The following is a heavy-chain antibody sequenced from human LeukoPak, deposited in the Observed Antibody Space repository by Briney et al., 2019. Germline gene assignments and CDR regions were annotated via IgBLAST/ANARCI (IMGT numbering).Heavy chain of an antibody. CDR2: ISGSGDRT. CDR3: ARDGFNDRSGDNDGFDM. D-gene: IGHD1-1*01. CDR1: GLTISSSG. J-gene: IGHJ3*02. V-gene: IGHV3-23*01. Sequence: PGGSLRLPCAASGLTISSSGMSWVRQAPGKGLEWVSAISGSGDRTHYADSVRGRFTISRDTSKDTLYLQMNSLRADDTAVYYCARDGFNDRSGDNDGFDMWGQGTMVTVSS.